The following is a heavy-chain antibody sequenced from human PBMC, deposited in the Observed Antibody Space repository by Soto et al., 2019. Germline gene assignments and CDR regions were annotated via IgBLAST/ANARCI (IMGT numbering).Heavy chain of an antibody. V-gene: IGHV3-21*01. CDR3: ASFTFGGVIVSPLVY. CDR2: ISSSRSYI. J-gene: IGHJ4*02. CDR1: GFTFSSYS. Sequence: GGSLRLSCAASGFTFSSYSMNWVRQAPGKGLEWVSSISSSRSYIYYADSVKGRFTISRDNSKNTLYLQMNSLRAEDTAVYYCASFTFGGVIVSPLVYWGQGTLVTVSS. D-gene: IGHD3-16*02.